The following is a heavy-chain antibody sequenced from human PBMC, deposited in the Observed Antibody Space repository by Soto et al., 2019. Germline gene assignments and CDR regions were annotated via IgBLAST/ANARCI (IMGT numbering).Heavy chain of an antibody. CDR3: ARDGMITVGGVIVSDY. J-gene: IGHJ4*02. D-gene: IGHD3-16*02. Sequence: EVPLVESGGGLVQPGGSLRLSCAASGFTSSSYWMSWVRQAPGKGLEWVANIKQDGSEKYYVDSVKGRFTISRDNAKNSLYLQMNSLRAEDTAVYYCARDGMITVGGVIVSDYWGQGTLVTVSS. CDR1: GFTSSSYW. CDR2: IKQDGSEK. V-gene: IGHV3-7*01.